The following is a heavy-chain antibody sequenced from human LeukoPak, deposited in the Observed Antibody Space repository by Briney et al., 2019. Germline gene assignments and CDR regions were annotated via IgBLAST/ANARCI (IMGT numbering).Heavy chain of an antibody. CDR3: ARRGYFDY. V-gene: IGHV4-4*08. J-gene: IGHJ4*02. CDR2: ICNSGST. Sequence: SETLSLTCTVSGGSISGYYWSWIRQPPGKGLEWIGYICNSGSTNYNPSLKSRVTISLDTSKNQFSLNLSSVTAADTAVYYCARRGYFDYWGQGTLVTVSS. CDR1: GGSISGYY. D-gene: IGHD3-10*01.